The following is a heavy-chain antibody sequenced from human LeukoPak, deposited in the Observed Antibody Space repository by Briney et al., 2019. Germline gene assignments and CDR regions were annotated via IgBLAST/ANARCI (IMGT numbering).Heavy chain of an antibody. V-gene: IGHV3-74*01. J-gene: IGHJ4*02. D-gene: IGHD3-16*01. CDR2: IEGDGNRI. Sequence: GGSLRLSCAASGFTLSAYWMHWVRQAPGKGLMWVSRIEGDGNRITYADSVKGRFTISRDNAKNTLYLQMNSLRAEDTAVYYCARGWAHFDYWGQGTLVTVSS. CDR3: ARGWAHFDY. CDR1: GFTLSAYW.